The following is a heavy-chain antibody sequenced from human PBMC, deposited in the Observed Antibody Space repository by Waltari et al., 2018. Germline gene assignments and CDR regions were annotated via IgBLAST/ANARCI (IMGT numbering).Heavy chain of an antibody. CDR3: ARVHSVSYAQASWFDP. CDR1: GYSISSGYY. CDR2: MYHSGNT. Sequence: QVQLQESGPGLLKPSETLSPTCAVSGYSISSGYYWGWIRQPPEEGLEWIGSMYHSGNTYYNPSLKSRVTMSLDTSKNQFSLKLSSVTAADTAVYYCARVHSVSYAQASWFDPWGQGTLVTVSS. J-gene: IGHJ5*02. V-gene: IGHV4-38-2*01. D-gene: IGHD1-26*01.